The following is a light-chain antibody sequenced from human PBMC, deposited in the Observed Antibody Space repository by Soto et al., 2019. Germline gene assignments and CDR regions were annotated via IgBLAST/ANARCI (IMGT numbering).Light chain of an antibody. CDR1: QGISNF. CDR2: AAS. CDR3: QQYKSAPVW. Sequence: DIQMTQSPSSLSAAVGDRVTITCLARQGISNFLAWYQQKPGKVHKLLIYAASTLQSGVPSRFSGSGSGTDYTLTISSLQPEDVATYYCQQYKSAPVWFGQGTKVEIK. V-gene: IGKV1-27*01. J-gene: IGKJ1*01.